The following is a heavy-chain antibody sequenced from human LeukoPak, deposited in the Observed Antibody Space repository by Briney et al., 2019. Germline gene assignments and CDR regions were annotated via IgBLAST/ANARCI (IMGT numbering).Heavy chain of an antibody. CDR3: ARDGRSSSWHYYCYYGMDV. V-gene: IGHV4-59*01. Sequence: SETLSLTCTVSGGSISSYYWSWIRQPPGKGLEWIGYIYYSGSTNYNPSLKSRVTISVDTSKNQFSLKLSSVTAADTAVYYCARDGRSSSWHYYCYYGMDVWGRGTTVTVSS. CDR1: GGSISSYY. D-gene: IGHD6-13*01. CDR2: IYYSGST. J-gene: IGHJ6*02.